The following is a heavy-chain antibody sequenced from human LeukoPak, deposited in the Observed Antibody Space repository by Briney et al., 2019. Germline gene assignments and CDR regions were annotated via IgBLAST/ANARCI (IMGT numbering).Heavy chain of an antibody. J-gene: IGHJ4*02. D-gene: IGHD6-19*01. CDR3: ARQIPGVAVPGYDF. V-gene: IGHV4-61*08. Sequence: PSQTLSLTCTVSGGSISSGAYYWSWVRQPPGKGLEWIGYIYYIGSTNYNPSLKSRVTILVDTSKNQFSLKLSSVTAADTAVYYCARQIPGVAVPGYDFWGQGTLVTVSS. CDR1: GGSISSGAYY. CDR2: IYYIGST.